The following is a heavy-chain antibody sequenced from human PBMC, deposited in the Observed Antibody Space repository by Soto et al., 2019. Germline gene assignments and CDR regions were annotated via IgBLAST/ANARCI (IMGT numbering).Heavy chain of an antibody. CDR2: IYYSGST. CDR1: GGSISSGGYY. D-gene: IGHD1-26*01. Sequence: SQTLSLPCTVSGGSISSGGYYWSWIRQHPGKGLEWIGYIYYSGSTYYNPSLKSRVTISVDTSKNQFSLKLSSVTAADTAVYYCARDPAEPINAFDIWGQGTMVTVSS. J-gene: IGHJ3*02. V-gene: IGHV4-31*03. CDR3: ARDPAEPINAFDI.